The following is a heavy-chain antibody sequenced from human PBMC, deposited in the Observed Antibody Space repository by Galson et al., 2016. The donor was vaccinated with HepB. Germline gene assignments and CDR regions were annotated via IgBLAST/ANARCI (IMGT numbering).Heavy chain of an antibody. CDR1: GFTFGNHG. CDR2: ISYGGSNK. J-gene: IGHJ6*02. Sequence: CAASGFTFGNHGMHWVRQAPGKGLEWVAVISYGGSNKYYADSVKGRFTISRDNSKNRLYLQMSSLRPEDTAVYFCAKELRPPFGVILISYNMDVWGQGTTVTVSS. CDR3: AKELRPPFGVILISYNMDV. D-gene: IGHD3-3*01. V-gene: IGHV3-30*18.